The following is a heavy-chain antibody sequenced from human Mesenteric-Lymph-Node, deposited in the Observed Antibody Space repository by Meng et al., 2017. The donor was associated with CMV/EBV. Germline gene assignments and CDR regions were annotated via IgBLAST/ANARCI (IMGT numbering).Heavy chain of an antibody. V-gene: IGHV4-38-2*02. Sequence: GSLRLSCTVSGYSISSGYYWGWIRQPPGKGLEWIGSIYHSGSTYYNPSLKSRVTISVDTSKNQFSLKLSSVTAADTAVYYCARVVHSSSWLDYWGQGTLVTVSS. D-gene: IGHD6-13*01. CDR2: IYHSGST. CDR1: GYSISSGYY. CDR3: ARVVHSSSWLDY. J-gene: IGHJ4*02.